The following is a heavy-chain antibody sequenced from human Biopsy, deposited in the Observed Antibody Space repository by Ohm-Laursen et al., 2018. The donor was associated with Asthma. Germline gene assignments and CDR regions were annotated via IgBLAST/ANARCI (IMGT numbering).Heavy chain of an antibody. CDR1: GYTVTGYA. Sequence: ASVKVSCKTSGYTVTGYAINWVRQAPGQGLEWMGWINTNTGNPTYAQGFTGRFVFSLDTSVNTAHLQISSLKAEDTAVYYCARMISYYHEMRAPFFDYWGQGTLVTVSS. J-gene: IGHJ4*02. CDR2: INTNTGNP. V-gene: IGHV7-4-1*02. CDR3: ARMISYYHEMRAPFFDY. D-gene: IGHD3-22*01.